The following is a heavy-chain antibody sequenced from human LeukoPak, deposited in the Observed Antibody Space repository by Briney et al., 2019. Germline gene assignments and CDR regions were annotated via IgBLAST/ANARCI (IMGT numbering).Heavy chain of an antibody. CDR2: ISSSSSTI. V-gene: IGHV3-48*01. J-gene: IGHJ3*02. Sequence: PGGSLRLSCTASGFTFNTYSMNWVRQAPGKGLEWVSYISSSSSTIYYADSVKGRFTISRDNAKNSLYLQMNSLRAEDTAVYYCARDPFYYDPYAFDIWGQGTMVTVSS. D-gene: IGHD3-22*01. CDR3: ARDPFYYDPYAFDI. CDR1: GFTFNTYS.